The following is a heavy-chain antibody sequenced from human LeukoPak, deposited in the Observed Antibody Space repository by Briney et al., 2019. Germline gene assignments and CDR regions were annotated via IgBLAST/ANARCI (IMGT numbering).Heavy chain of an antibody. CDR3: ARDLSGRYYFGMDV. Sequence: GGSLRLSCAASGFTSSSYAMHWVRQAPGKGPEYVSAISSNGGSTYYANSVKGRFTISRDNSKNTLYLQMGSLRAEDMAVYYCARDLSGRYYFGMDVWGQGTTVTVSS. CDR1: GFTSSSYA. J-gene: IGHJ6*02. CDR2: ISSNGGST. V-gene: IGHV3-64*01. D-gene: IGHD3-10*01.